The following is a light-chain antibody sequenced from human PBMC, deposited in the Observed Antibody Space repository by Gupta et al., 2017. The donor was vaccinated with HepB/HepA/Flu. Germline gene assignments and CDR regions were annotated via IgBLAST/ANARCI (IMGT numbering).Light chain of an antibody. CDR3: AAWDDSLSGYVA. CDR2: SNS. Sequence: SVLIQPPSASATPAQRVTISCVGRSSNIGSNFVYWYQQLPGTAPQLLIYSNSQRPSGVPDRFSGSKSGTSASLAISGLRSEDEADYYCAAWDDSLSGYVAFGGGTKLTVL. CDR1: SSNIGSNF. J-gene: IGLJ2*01. V-gene: IGLV1-47*02.